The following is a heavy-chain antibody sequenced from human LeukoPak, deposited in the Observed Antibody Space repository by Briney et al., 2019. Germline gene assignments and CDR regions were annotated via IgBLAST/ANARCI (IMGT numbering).Heavy chain of an antibody. CDR3: ARDPPLYGSGIFDY. CDR1: GFTVSSNY. V-gene: IGHV3-53*05. CDR2: IYSGGST. Sequence: GGSLRLSCAASGFTVSSNYMSWVRQAPGKGLEWVSVIYSGGSTYYADSVKGRFTISRDNSKNTLYLQMNSLRSEDTAVYYCARDPPLYGSGIFDYWGQGTLVTVSS. J-gene: IGHJ4*02. D-gene: IGHD3-10*01.